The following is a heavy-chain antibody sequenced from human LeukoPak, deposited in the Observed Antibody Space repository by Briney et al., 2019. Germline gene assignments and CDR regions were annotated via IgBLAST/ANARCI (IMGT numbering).Heavy chain of an antibody. CDR3: AREEPSGGFDY. CDR2: ISSSSSYI. D-gene: IGHD2-15*01. Sequence: GGSLKLSCAASGFTFSSYSMNWVRQAPGKGLEWVSSISSSSSYIYYADSVKGRFTISRDNAKNSLYLQMNSLRAEDTAMYYCAREEPSGGFDYWGQGTLVTVSS. V-gene: IGHV3-21*01. J-gene: IGHJ4*02. CDR1: GFTFSSYS.